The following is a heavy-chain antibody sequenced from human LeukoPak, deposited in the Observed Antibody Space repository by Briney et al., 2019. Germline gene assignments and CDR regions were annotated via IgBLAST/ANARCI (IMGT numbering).Heavy chain of an antibody. CDR3: ARAHYASGVFDY. CDR2: ISYDGSNK. CDR1: GFTFSNYA. J-gene: IGHJ4*02. D-gene: IGHD3-10*01. V-gene: IGHV3-30-3*01. Sequence: PGRSLRLSCAASGFTFSNYAMQWVRQAPGKGLEWVAVISYDGSNKYYADSVKGRFTISRDNSKNTLYLQMNSLRAEDTAVFYCARAHYASGVFDYWGQGTLVTVSS.